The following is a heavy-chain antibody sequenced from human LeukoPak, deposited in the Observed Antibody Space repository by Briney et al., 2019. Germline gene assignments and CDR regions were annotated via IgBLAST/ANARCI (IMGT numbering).Heavy chain of an antibody. CDR2: ISYDGSNK. V-gene: IGHV3-30*04. CDR3: ARGKGYCSSTSCPRYYHMAV. D-gene: IGHD2-2*01. Sequence: GGSLRLSCAASGFTFSSYAMHWVRQAPGKGLEWVAVISYDGSNKYYADSVKGRFTISRDNSKNTLYLQMNSLRAEDTAVYYCARGKGYCSSTSCPRYYHMAVWGKGTTVTVSS. J-gene: IGHJ6*03. CDR1: GFTFSSYA.